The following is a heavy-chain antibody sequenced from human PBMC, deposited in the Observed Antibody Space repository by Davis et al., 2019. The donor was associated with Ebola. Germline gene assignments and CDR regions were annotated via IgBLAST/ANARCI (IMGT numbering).Heavy chain of an antibody. D-gene: IGHD3-10*01. CDR1: GFTFGDYA. V-gene: IGHV3-49*04. Sequence: PGGSLRLSCTASGFTFGDYAMSWVRQAPGKGLEWVGFIRSKAYGGTTEYAASVKGRFTISRDDSKSIAYLQMNSLKTEDTAVYYCTRDEAWFGELLVVYWGQGTLVTVSS. CDR3: TRDEAWFGELLVVY. J-gene: IGHJ4*02. CDR2: IRSKAYGGTT.